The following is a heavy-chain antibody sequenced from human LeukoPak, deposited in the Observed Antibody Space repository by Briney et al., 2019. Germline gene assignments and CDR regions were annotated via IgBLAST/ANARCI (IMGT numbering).Heavy chain of an antibody. CDR3: ARGYNYYYYIDV. J-gene: IGHJ6*03. V-gene: IGHV1-18*01. CDR2: ISAHNSNT. CDR1: GYTFTSYG. Sequence: ASVKVSCKASGYTFTSYGISWVRQAPGQGLEWMGWISAHNSNTNQAQKLQSRVSMTTHTSTSTAYMELRSLRSHDTAVYYCARGYNYYYYIDVWGKGTTVTVSS.